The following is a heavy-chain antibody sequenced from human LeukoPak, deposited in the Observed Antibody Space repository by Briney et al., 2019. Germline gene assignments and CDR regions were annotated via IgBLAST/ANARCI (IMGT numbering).Heavy chain of an antibody. CDR3: ARGITVTTFRNYFDP. D-gene: IGHD4-17*01. CDR1: GYTFSIYG. CDR2: ISVYNGDT. J-gene: IGHJ5*02. V-gene: IGHV1-18*04. Sequence: ASVKVSCKASGYTFSIYGISWVRQAPGQGLEWMGWISVYNGDTNYSQKLQGRVTMTTDTSTSTAYMELRSLRSVDTAVYYCARGITVTTFRNYFDPWGQGTLVTVSS.